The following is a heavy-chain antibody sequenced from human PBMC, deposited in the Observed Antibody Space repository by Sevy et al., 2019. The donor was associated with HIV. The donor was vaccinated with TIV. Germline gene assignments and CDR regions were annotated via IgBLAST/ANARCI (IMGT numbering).Heavy chain of an antibody. Sequence: ASVKVSCKASGYTFTSYAFHWVRQAPGQGLEWMGWIDAGNGKKKYSQKFQGRVTLTRETSASTAYMELSSLRSEDTGGDYCVRANSGDYPSRGYFDYWGQGTLVTVSS. J-gene: IGHJ4*02. V-gene: IGHV1-3*01. CDR2: IDAGNGKK. CDR3: VRANSGDYPSRGYFDY. D-gene: IGHD1-26*01. CDR1: GYTFTSYA.